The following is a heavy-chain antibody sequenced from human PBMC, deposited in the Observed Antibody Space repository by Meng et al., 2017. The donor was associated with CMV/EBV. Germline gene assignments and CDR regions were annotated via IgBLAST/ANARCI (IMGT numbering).Heavy chain of an antibody. CDR3: ARLAAAGLATLDY. CDR2: IYYSGST. Sequence: GSLRLSCTVSGGSISSYYWSWIRQPPGKGLEWIGYIYYSGSTYYNPSLKSRVTISVDTSKNQFSLKLSSVTAADTAVYYCARLAAAGLATLDYWGQGTLVTVSS. V-gene: IGHV4-59*08. CDR1: GGSISSYY. J-gene: IGHJ4*02. D-gene: IGHD6-13*01.